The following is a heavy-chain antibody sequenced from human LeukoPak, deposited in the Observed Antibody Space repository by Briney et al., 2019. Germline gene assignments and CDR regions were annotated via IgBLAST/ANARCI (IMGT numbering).Heavy chain of an antibody. CDR3: ARVRDGDGYNAAFDI. J-gene: IGHJ3*02. V-gene: IGHV3-11*01. CDR1: GFTFSDYY. Sequence: GGSLRLSCAASGFTFSDYYMSWIRQAPGKGLEWVSYISSSGSTIYYADSVKGRFTISRDNAKNSLYLQMNSLRAEDTAVYYFARVRDGDGYNAAFDIWGHSTMVNVSS. D-gene: IGHD5-24*01. CDR2: ISSSGSTI.